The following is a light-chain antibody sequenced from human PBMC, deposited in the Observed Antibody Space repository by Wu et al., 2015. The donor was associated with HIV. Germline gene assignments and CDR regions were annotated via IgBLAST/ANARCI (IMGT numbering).Light chain of an antibody. CDR1: ETVGLS. Sequence: EILLTQSPATLSLSPGERVTLSCRASETVGLSLAWYQQRPGQAPRLLIYDTSDRAPDVPARFTGGGSGTDFTLIISSLQPEDFALYYCQQYGASFTFGGGTKVEIK. CDR2: DTS. V-gene: IGKV3-11*01. CDR3: QQYGASFT. J-gene: IGKJ4*01.